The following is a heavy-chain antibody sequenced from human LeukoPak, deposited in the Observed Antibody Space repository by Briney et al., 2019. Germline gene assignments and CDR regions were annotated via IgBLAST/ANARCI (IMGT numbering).Heavy chain of an antibody. CDR1: GFTATIND. V-gene: IGHV3-53*01. Sequence: PGGSLCPSCAVSGFTATINDMGWVRHAPGKGLEWVSVLYSDGTTKYEDSVQGRFTISRDKSKNTLYLEMNSLSPDDTAVYYCARGVEPLAANTLAYWGQGTLVTVSS. J-gene: IGHJ4*02. CDR3: ARGVEPLAANTLAY. CDR2: LYSDGTT. D-gene: IGHD1-14*01.